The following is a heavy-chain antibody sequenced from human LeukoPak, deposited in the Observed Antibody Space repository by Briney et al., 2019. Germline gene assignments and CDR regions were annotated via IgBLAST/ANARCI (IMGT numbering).Heavy chain of an antibody. Sequence: SETLSLTCTVSGGSISSYYWSWIRQPPGKGLEWIGYIYYSGSTNYNPSLKSRVTISVDTSKNQFSLKLSSVTAADTAVYYCARVRQQLVGNDYWGQGTLVTVSS. D-gene: IGHD6-13*01. CDR3: ARVRQQLVGNDY. V-gene: IGHV4-59*08. CDR2: IYYSGST. CDR1: GGSISSYY. J-gene: IGHJ4*02.